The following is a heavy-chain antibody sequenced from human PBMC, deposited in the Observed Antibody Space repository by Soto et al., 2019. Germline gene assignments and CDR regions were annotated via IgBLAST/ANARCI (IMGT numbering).Heavy chain of an antibody. CDR1: GGSISSGGYY. D-gene: IGHD3-10*01. V-gene: IGHV4-31*03. Sequence: SETLSLTCTVSGGSISSGGYYWSWIRQHPGKGLEWIGYIYYSGSTYYNPSLKSRVTISVDTSKNQFSLKLSSVTAADTAVYYCASFGELTRDDFDYWGQGTLVTVSS. CDR2: IYYSGST. CDR3: ASFGELTRDDFDY. J-gene: IGHJ4*02.